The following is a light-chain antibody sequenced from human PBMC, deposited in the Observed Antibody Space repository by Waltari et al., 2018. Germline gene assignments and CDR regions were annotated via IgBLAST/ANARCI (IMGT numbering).Light chain of an antibody. Sequence: DVVMTQSPLSLAVTLGQPASISCWSSQSLVQSDGNTFLNWFHQRPGQSPRRLIYKVSNRESGVPDRFSGSGSGTDCTLKISRVEAEDVGIYYCLQSSQWPYAFGQGTKLEIK. V-gene: IGKV2-30*02. CDR2: KVS. CDR1: QSLVQSDGNTF. J-gene: IGKJ2*01. CDR3: LQSSQWPYA.